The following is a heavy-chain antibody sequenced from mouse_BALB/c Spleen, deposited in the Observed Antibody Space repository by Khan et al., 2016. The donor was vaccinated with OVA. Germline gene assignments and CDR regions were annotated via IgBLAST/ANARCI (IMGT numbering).Heavy chain of an antibody. CDR2: IFPGTGTT. CDR1: GYTFTSYW. Sequence: QVQLKQSGAELVRPGASVKLSCKTSGYTFTSYWIQWVKQRPGQGLGWIGQIFPGTGTTYYNENFKDKATLTVDTSSRTAYMQLSSLTSEDAARYCCARGYFGNYEFVYWGQGTLVTVSP. V-gene: IGHV1S132*01. D-gene: IGHD2-1*01. CDR3: ARGYFGNYEFVY. J-gene: IGHJ3*01.